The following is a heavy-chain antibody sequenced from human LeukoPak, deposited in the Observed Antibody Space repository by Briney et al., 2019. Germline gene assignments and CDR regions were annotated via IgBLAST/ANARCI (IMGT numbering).Heavy chain of an antibody. CDR1: GYTFSDYY. Sequence: ASAKVSCKTSGYTFSDYYIHWVRQAPGQGLEWMGWINPTSGGTNYVQKFQGRVTMTTDTSVSTAYIDLSGLRSDDTAVYYCATGTTPFYYFDYWGQGTLVTVSS. CDR3: ATGTTPFYYFDY. D-gene: IGHD1-1*01. J-gene: IGHJ4*02. CDR2: INPTSGGT. V-gene: IGHV1-2*02.